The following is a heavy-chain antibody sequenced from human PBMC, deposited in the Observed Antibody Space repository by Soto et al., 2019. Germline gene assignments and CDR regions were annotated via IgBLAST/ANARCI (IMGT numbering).Heavy chain of an antibody. CDR3: ARRGSGSYYDY. D-gene: IGHD1-26*01. Sequence: GGSLRLSCAASGFTFSSYAMRWVRQAPGKGLEWVSAISGSGGSMYYADSVKGRFTISRDNSKNTLYLQMNSLRAEDTAVYYCARRGSGSYYDYWGQGPLVTVSS. CDR2: ISGSGGSM. V-gene: IGHV3-23*01. CDR1: GFTFSSYA. J-gene: IGHJ4*02.